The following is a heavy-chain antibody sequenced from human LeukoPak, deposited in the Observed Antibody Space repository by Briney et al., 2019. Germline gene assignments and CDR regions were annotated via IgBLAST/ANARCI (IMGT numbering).Heavy chain of an antibody. D-gene: IGHD6-13*01. V-gene: IGHV1-18*01. Sequence: ASVKVSCKASGYTFTSYGISWVRQAPGQGLEWMGWISAYNGNTNYAQRLQGRVTMTTDTSTSTAYMELRSLRSDDTAVYYCAVMGSGHSSSWYEFHYYYGMDVWGQGTTVTVSS. CDR1: GYTFTSYG. CDR2: ISAYNGNT. J-gene: IGHJ6*02. CDR3: AVMGSGHSSSWYEFHYYYGMDV.